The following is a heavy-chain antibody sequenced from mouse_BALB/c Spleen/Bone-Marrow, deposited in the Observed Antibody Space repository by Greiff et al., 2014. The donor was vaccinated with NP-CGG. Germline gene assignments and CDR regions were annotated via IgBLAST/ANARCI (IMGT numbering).Heavy chain of an antibody. J-gene: IGHJ4*01. V-gene: IGHV1S29*02. D-gene: IGHD2-10*02. Sequence: VQLQQSGPELVKPGASVKISCKASGYTFTDYNMHWVKQIHGKSLEWIGYIYPYNGGTGYNQKFKSKATLAVDNSSSTAYMGLRSLTSEDSAVYYCTRREYGNYGYAMDYWGQGTSVTVSS. CDR2: IYPYNGGT. CDR1: GYTFTDYN. CDR3: TRREYGNYGYAMDY.